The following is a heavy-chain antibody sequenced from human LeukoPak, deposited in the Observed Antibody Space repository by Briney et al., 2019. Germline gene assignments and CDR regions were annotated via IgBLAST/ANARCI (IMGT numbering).Heavy chain of an antibody. Sequence: ASVKVSCKASGYTFTGYYMHWVRQAPGQGLEWMGWINPNSGGTNYAQKFQGRVTMTRDTSISTASMELSSLKPDDTAVYYCAKGPLPGGFNYWGQGTLVTVSS. D-gene: IGHD4-23*01. CDR3: AKGPLPGGFNY. V-gene: IGHV1-2*02. J-gene: IGHJ4*02. CDR1: GYTFTGYY. CDR2: INPNSGGT.